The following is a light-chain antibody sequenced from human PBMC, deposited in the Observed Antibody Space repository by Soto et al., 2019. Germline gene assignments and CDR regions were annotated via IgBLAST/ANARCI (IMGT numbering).Light chain of an antibody. CDR3: PQYYIFPLA. CDR1: QGVSTY. J-gene: IGKJ4*01. V-gene: IGKV1D-8*01. Sequence: WMSQSPSLLSASTGDRVTITCRTSQGVSTYVAWYQQKPGKPPKPLIYAASTLHSGVPARFSGSGSGTDFTLTISGLQSEDFATYYCPQYYIFPLAFGGGTKV. CDR2: AAS.